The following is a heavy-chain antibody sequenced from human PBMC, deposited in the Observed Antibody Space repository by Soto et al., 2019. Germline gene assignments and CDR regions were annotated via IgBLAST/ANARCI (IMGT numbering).Heavy chain of an antibody. CDR1: GFTFSSYG. CDR3: AKDLDYPYYFDY. CDR2: ISYDGSNK. Sequence: QVQLVESGGGVVQPGRSLRLPCAASGFTFSSYGMHWVRQAPGKGLEWVAVISYDGSNKYYADSVKGRFTISRDNSKNTLYLQMNSLRAEDTAVYYCAKDLDYPYYFDYWGQGTLVTVSS. J-gene: IGHJ4*02. V-gene: IGHV3-30*18. D-gene: IGHD5-12*01.